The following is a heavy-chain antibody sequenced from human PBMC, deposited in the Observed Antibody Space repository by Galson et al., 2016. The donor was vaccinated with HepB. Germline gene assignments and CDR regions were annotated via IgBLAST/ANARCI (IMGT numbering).Heavy chain of an antibody. V-gene: IGHV4-4*02. J-gene: IGHJ4*02. CDR2: VYHSGIT. D-gene: IGHD3-3*01. Sequence: SETLSLTCAVSGASITTNNWWSWVRQSPGKGLEWIGEVYHSGITNYNPSLKRRVTMSIDKSKNEFSLQLTSVTVADTAVYFCAKSAPIRFLEWSNRSVFEYWGQGTLVTVSS. CDR3: AKSAPIRFLEWSNRSVFEY. CDR1: GASITTNNW.